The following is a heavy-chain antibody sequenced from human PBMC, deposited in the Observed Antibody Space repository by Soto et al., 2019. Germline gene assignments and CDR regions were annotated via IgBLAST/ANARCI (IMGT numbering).Heavy chain of an antibody. D-gene: IGHD5-12*01. Sequence: PSETLSLTCAVSGVSISSSNWWSWVRQPPGKGLEWIGEIYHSGSTNYNPSLKSRVTISVDKSKNQFSLKLSSVTAADTAVYYCARDERMATIDYYYGMDVWGQGTTVT. CDR2: IYHSGST. J-gene: IGHJ6*02. V-gene: IGHV4-4*02. CDR3: ARDERMATIDYYYGMDV. CDR1: GVSISSSNW.